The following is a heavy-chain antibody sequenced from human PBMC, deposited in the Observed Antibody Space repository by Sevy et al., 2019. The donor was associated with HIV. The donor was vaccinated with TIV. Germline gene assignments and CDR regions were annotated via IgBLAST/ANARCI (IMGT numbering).Heavy chain of an antibody. CDR1: GDSVSSGSYF. CDR2: ISYSGST. D-gene: IGHD3-10*01. V-gene: IGHV4-61*01. CDR3: ARDGYYGSGSYYTRRYYFDY. Sequence: SETLSLTCTVSGDSVSSGSYFWSWIRQPPGKGLEWIGYISYSGSTNYNPSLKSRVTISVDTSKKQFSLKLTSVTAADTAVYYCARDGYYGSGSYYTRRYYFDYWGQGTLVTVSS. J-gene: IGHJ4*02.